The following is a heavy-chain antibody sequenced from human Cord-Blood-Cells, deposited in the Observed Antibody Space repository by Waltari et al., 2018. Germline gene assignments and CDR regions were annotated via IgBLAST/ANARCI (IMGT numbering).Heavy chain of an antibody. CDR3: ARDYSYGDAFDI. Sequence: EVQLVESGGGSVQPGGSLRHSCAAAGFPVSGNYMSRVRQAPGKGLEWVSVIYSGGSTYYADSVKGRFTISRHNSKNTLYLQMNSLRAEDTAVYYCARDYSYGDAFDIWGQGTMVTVSS. D-gene: IGHD5-18*01. J-gene: IGHJ3*02. CDR1: GFPVSGNY. V-gene: IGHV3-53*04. CDR2: IYSGGST.